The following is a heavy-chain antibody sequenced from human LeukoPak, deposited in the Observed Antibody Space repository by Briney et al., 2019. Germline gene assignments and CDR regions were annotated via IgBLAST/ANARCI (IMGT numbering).Heavy chain of an antibody. CDR2: INHSGST. D-gene: IGHD3-22*01. CDR3: ARSPPNYYDSSGYYYSGRRYYYYYYMDV. V-gene: IGHV4-34*01. J-gene: IGHJ6*03. Sequence: SETLSLTCAVSGGSFSGYYWSWIRQPPGKGLEWIGEINHSGSTNYNPSLKSRVTISVDTSKNQFSLKLSSVTAADTAVYYCARSPPNYYDSSGYYYSGRRYYYYYYMDVWGKGTTVTVSS. CDR1: GGSFSGYY.